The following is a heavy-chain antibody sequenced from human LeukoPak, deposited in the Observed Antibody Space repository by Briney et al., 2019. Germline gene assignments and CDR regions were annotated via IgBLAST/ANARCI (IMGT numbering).Heavy chain of an antibody. J-gene: IGHJ6*02. Sequence: SETLSLTCAVYGGSFSGYYWSWIRQPPGKGLEWIGEINHSGSTNYNPSLKSRVTISVDTSKNQFSLKLSSVTAADTAVYYCARGDSSGYPYYYYGMDVWGQGTTVTVSS. CDR3: ARGDSSGYPYYYYGMDV. CDR2: INHSGST. D-gene: IGHD3-22*01. CDR1: GGSFSGYY. V-gene: IGHV4-34*01.